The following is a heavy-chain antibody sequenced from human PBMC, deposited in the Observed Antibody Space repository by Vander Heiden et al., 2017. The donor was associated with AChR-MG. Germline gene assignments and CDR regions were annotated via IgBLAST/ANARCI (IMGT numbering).Heavy chain of an antibody. Sequence: QVQLVQSGAEVKKPGSSVSVSCKASGGTFSSYAISWVRQAPGHGLEWMGGIIPIFGTANYAQKVQGRVTITADESTSTAYMEVSSLRSEDTAVYYCAKTLKTGRAWDYLDYWGHGTLVTVSS. CDR2: IIPIFGTA. V-gene: IGHV1-69*01. CDR3: AKTLKTGRAWDYLDY. J-gene: IGHJ4*01. CDR1: GGTFSSYA. D-gene: IGHD1-1*01.